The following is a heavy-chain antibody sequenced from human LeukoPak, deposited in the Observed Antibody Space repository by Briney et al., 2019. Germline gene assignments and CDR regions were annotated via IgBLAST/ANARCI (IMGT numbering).Heavy chain of an antibody. Sequence: GGSLRLSCAASGFTFSSYSMNWVRQAPGKGLEWVSSISSSSSYIYYADSVKGRFTISRDNAKNSLYLQMYSLRAEDTAVYYCARGPDSGFTFDPWGQGTLVTVSS. J-gene: IGHJ5*02. CDR1: GFTFSSYS. D-gene: IGHD3-22*01. CDR2: ISSSSSYI. V-gene: IGHV3-21*01. CDR3: ARGPDSGFTFDP.